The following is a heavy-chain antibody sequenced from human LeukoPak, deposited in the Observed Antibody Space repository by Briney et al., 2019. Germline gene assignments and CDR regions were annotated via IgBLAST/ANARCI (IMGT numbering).Heavy chain of an antibody. D-gene: IGHD1-26*01. CDR1: GFTFNSHS. CDR3: AKRSGLGSYDF. V-gene: IGHV3-23*01. J-gene: IGHJ4*02. CDR2: MHRSGST. Sequence: GGSLRLSCAASGFTFNSHSMAWVRQASGKGLGWVSGMHRSGSTYYADPVKGRFTISRDNSKNTLYLQLTSLRSEDTAVYYCAKRSGLGSYDFWGQGTLVTVSS.